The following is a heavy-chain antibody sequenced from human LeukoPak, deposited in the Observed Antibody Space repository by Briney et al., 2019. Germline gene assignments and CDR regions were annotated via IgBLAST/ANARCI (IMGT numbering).Heavy chain of an antibody. Sequence: GRSLRPYCAPSQFPYSNPWLTSAPQAPRQGPQTVGRIKSKTDGGTTDYAAPVKGRFTISRDDSKNTLYLQMNGLKTEDTAVYYCTTVPFVVVTAILEYFQHWGQGTLVTVSS. CDR2: IKSKTDGGTT. CDR1: QFPYSNPW. V-gene: IGHV3-15*01. D-gene: IGHD2-21*02. CDR3: TTVPFVVVTAILEYFQH. J-gene: IGHJ1*01.